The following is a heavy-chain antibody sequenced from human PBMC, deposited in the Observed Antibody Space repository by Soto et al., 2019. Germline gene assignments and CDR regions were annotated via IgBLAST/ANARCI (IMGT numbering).Heavy chain of an antibody. Sequence: QVQLVESGGGVVQPGRSLRLSCAASGFTFSSYGMHWVRQAPGKGLEWVAVIWYDGSNKYYADSVKGRFTISRDNSKNTLYLQMNSLRAEDTAVYYCARGGGYCSGGFGPDFDYWGQGTLVTVSS. CDR2: IWYDGSNK. J-gene: IGHJ4*02. D-gene: IGHD2-15*01. V-gene: IGHV3-33*01. CDR3: ARGGGYCSGGFGPDFDY. CDR1: GFTFSSYG.